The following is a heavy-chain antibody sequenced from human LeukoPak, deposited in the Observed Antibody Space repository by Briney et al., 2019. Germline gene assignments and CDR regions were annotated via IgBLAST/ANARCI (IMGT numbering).Heavy chain of an antibody. CDR1: GFTFSSYW. J-gene: IGHJ3*01. Sequence: GGSLRLSCAASGFTFSSYWMSWVRQAPGKGLEWVANIKQDGGEKYYVDSVKGRFTISRDNAKNSLFLQMNSLRADDTAFYYCARAIYYYDSSGSEPNAFDVWGQGTMVTVSS. CDR2: IKQDGGEK. V-gene: IGHV3-7*01. CDR3: ARAIYYYDSSGSEPNAFDV. D-gene: IGHD3-22*01.